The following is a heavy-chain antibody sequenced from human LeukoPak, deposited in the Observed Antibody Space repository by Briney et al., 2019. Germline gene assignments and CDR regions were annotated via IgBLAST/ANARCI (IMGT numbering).Heavy chain of an antibody. Sequence: GGSLRLSCAASGFTFGSYSMNWVRQAPGKGLEWVSFIATDSTIYYADSVKGRFTLSRDNAKNSLYLQMNSLRAEDTAVYYCARGGPAAGRFDYWGQGTLVTVSS. CDR1: GFTFGSYS. V-gene: IGHV3-48*04. CDR3: ARGGPAAGRFDY. D-gene: IGHD6-13*01. CDR2: IATDSTI. J-gene: IGHJ4*02.